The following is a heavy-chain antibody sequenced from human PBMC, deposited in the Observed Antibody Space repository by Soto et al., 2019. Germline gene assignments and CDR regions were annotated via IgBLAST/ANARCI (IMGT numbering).Heavy chain of an antibody. CDR1: GFPFSSFG. J-gene: IGHJ1*01. Sequence: GGSLRLSCAASGFPFSSFGLHWVRQAPGKGPEWVAVISADGSQKFYADSVMGRFTISRDNSKNTLYLQVSSLRVEDTAIYYCAKYRWGATTVTSINWGRGTLVTVSS. CDR2: ISADGSQK. V-gene: IGHV3-30*18. CDR3: AKYRWGATTVTSIN. D-gene: IGHD4-4*01.